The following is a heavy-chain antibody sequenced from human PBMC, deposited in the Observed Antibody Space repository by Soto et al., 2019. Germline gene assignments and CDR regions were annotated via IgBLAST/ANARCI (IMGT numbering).Heavy chain of an antibody. J-gene: IGHJ4*02. CDR3: ARLVGATRGYFDY. Sequence: SETLSLTCTVSGGSISSSSYYWGWIRQPPGKGLEWIGSIYYSGSTYYNPSLKSRVTISVDTSKNQFSLKLSSVTAADTAVYYCARLVGATRGYFDYWGQGTLVTVSS. CDR1: GGSISSSSYY. CDR2: IYYSGST. V-gene: IGHV4-39*01. D-gene: IGHD1-26*01.